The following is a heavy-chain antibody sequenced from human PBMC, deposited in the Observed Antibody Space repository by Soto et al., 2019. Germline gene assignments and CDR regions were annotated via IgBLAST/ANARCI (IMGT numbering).Heavy chain of an antibody. CDR2: ISASGGNT. CDR1: GLTFSSYA. CDR3: AKGFVGVCYHCSYHFDS. D-gene: IGHD2-8*01. Sequence: RSLRLSWASSGLTFSSYAMSWVLQAQGKGLEWVSVISASGGNTYYADSVKGRFTISRDNSKNTLYLQMNSLRAEDTAVYYYAKGFVGVCYHCSYHFDSWGQRALVTVSS. J-gene: IGHJ4*02. V-gene: IGHV3-23*01.